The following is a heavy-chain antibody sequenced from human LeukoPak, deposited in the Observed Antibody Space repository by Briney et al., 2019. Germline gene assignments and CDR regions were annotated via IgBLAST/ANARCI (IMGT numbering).Heavy chain of an antibody. J-gene: IGHJ4*02. CDR3: AREGETSSIGSFFDY. CDR2: ISAYNGNT. D-gene: IGHD1-26*01. Sequence: ASVKVSCKASGYTFTSYGISWVRQAPGQGLEWMGWISAYNGNTNYAQKLQGRVTMTTDTSTSTAYMELRSLRSDDTAVYYCAREGETSSIGSFFDYWGQGTLVTVSS. CDR1: GYTFTSYG. V-gene: IGHV1-18*01.